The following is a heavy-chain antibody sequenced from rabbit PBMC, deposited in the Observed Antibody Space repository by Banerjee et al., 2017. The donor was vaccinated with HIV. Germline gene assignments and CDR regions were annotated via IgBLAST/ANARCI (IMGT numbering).Heavy chain of an antibody. CDR3: ARSIYADDIVYGYVSRLDL. D-gene: IGHD6-1*01. CDR1: GFTLSSSDY. Sequence: QEQLVESGGGLVQPEGSLTLSCKASGFTLSSSDYMCWVRQAPGKGLEWIGCIVAGSSGTTYYASWAKGRFTISKTSSTTVTLQMTSLTAADTATYFCARSIYADDIVYGYVSRLDLWGPGTLVTVS. CDR2: IVAGSSGTT. V-gene: IGHV1S45*01. J-gene: IGHJ3*01.